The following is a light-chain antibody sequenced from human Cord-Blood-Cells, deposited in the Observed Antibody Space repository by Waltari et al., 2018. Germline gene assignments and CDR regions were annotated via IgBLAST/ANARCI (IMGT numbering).Light chain of an antibody. Sequence: DIVMTHTPDSLAVSLGERATINCKSIQRVLYSSNNKNYLAWYQQKTGQPPKLLIYWASTRESGVPDRFSGSGSGTDFTLTISSLQAEDVAVYYCQQYYSTPRTFGQGTKVEIK. V-gene: IGKV4-1*01. J-gene: IGKJ1*01. CDR1: QRVLYSSNNKNY. CDR3: QQYYSTPRT. CDR2: WAS.